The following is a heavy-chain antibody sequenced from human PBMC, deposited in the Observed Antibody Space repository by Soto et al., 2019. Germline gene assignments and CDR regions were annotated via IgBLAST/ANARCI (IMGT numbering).Heavy chain of an antibody. CDR1: GYTFTSYG. D-gene: IGHD3-10*01. Sequence: ASVKASGKASGYTFTSYGISWVRQAPGQGLEWMGWISAYNGNTNYAQKLQGRVTMTTDTSTSTAYMELRSLRSDDTAVYYCARSRRPSQWFDYFDYWGQGTLVTVSS. CDR3: ARSRRPSQWFDYFDY. CDR2: ISAYNGNT. V-gene: IGHV1-18*01. J-gene: IGHJ4*02.